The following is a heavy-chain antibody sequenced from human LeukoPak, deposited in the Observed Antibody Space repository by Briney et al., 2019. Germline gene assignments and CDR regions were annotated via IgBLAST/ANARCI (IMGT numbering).Heavy chain of an antibody. CDR1: GYTFTSYY. J-gene: IGHJ5*02. Sequence: ASVKVSCKASGYTFTSYYMHWVRQAPGQGLEWMGIINPSGGSTSYAQKFQGRVTMTRDTSTSTVYMELSSLRSEDTAVYYCARDFTYYDSSGYPNRSWFDPWGQGPLVTVSS. D-gene: IGHD3-22*01. CDR2: INPSGGST. V-gene: IGHV1-46*03. CDR3: ARDFTYYDSSGYPNRSWFDP.